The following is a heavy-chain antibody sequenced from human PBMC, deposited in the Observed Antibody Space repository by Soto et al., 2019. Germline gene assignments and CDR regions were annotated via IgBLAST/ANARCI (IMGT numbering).Heavy chain of an antibody. V-gene: IGHV3-23*01. Sequence: GGSLRLSCAASGFTFSSYAMSWVRQAPGKGLEWVSAISGSGGSTYYAESVKGRFTISRDNSKNTLYLQMNSLRAEDTAVYYCAKAVADTYGMDVWGQGTTVTVAS. D-gene: IGHD6-19*01. CDR2: ISGSGGST. J-gene: IGHJ6*02. CDR3: AKAVADTYGMDV. CDR1: GFTFSSYA.